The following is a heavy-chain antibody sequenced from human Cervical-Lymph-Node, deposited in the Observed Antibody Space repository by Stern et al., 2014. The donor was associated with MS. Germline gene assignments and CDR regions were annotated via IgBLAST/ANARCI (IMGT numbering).Heavy chain of an antibody. J-gene: IGHJ6*02. CDR3: ARASPMALRYGMDV. CDR1: GFGFSGFG. CDR2: ILYDGYKK. D-gene: IGHD2-8*01. V-gene: IGHV3-33*01. Sequence: VQLVESGGGVVQPGRSLRLSCAASGFGFSGFGMHWVRQAPGKGLEWAAVILYDGYKKYYGDSVKGRFTISIDNSKNMLYLQMNSLRAEDTSVYYCARASPMALRYGMDVWGQGTTVTVSS.